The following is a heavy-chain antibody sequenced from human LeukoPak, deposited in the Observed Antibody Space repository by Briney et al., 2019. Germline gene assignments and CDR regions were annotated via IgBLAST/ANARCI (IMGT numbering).Heavy chain of an antibody. V-gene: IGHV3-21*01. CDR1: GFTFSSYS. Sequence: GGSLRLSCAASGFTFSSYSMNWVRQAPGKGLEWVSSISSSSSYIYYADSVKGRFTISRDNAKNSLYLQMNSLRAEDTAVYYCARDGYYDILIDNFDYWGQGTLVTVPS. CDR3: ARDGYYDILIDNFDY. CDR2: ISSSSSYI. J-gene: IGHJ4*02. D-gene: IGHD3-9*01.